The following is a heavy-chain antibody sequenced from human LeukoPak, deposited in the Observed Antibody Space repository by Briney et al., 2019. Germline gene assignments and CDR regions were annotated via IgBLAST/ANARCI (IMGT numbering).Heavy chain of an antibody. CDR1: GFSFSIYS. J-gene: IGHJ4*02. CDR3: AKGGWGTVLDY. CDR2: ISGSGDST. Sequence: GGSLRLSCAASGFSFSIYSMNWVRQAPGKGLEWVSTISGSGDSTYYSDSVKGRFTISRDNSENTLYLQLNSLRAEDTAVYYCAKGGWGTVLDYWGQGTLVTVSP. V-gene: IGHV3-23*01. D-gene: IGHD3-16*01.